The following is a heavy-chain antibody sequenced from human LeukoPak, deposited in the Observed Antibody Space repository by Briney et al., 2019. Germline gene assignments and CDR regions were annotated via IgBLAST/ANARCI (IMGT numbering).Heavy chain of an antibody. CDR3: ARIPLNGYTPDY. J-gene: IGHJ4*02. V-gene: IGHV1-18*01. CDR2: ISAYNGNT. Sequence: ASVKVSCKASGYTFTSYGISWVRQAPGQGLEWMGWISAYNGNTNYAQKLQGRVTMTTDTSTSTAYMELSSLRSEDTAVYYCARIPLNGYTPDYWGQGTLVTVSS. CDR1: GYTFTSYG. D-gene: IGHD5-18*01.